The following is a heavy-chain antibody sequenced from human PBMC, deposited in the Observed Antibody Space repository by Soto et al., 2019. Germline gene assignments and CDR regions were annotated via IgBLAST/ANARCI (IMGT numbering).Heavy chain of an antibody. D-gene: IGHD3-22*01. CDR2: IYYSGST. CDR3: ARVRDYDSSGYAGPCCDY. V-gene: IGHV4-30-4*01. CDR1: GGSISSGNYY. J-gene: IGHJ4*02. Sequence: QVQLQESGPGLVKPSQTLSLTCTVSGGSISSGNYYWSWIRQPPGKCLEWIGYIYYSGSTYYIPSLKSGVTIAKDTSKYQFSLKMSSVTAADTAVYYCARVRDYDSSGYAGPCCDYWGQGTLVTVSS.